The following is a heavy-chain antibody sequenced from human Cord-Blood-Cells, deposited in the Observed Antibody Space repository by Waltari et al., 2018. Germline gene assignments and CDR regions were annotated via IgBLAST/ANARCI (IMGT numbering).Heavy chain of an antibody. CDR2: MNPNSGNT. CDR3: ARGPRYDSSSWYNWFDP. J-gene: IGHJ5*02. Sequence: QVQLVQSGAEVKKPGASVKVSCKASGYTFTSYDINWVRQATGQGLEWMGWMNPNSGNTGYAQKFQGRVTMTRNTSISTAYMELSSLRSEDTAVYYCARGPRYDSSSWYNWFDPWGQGTLVTVSS. CDR1: GYTFTSYD. D-gene: IGHD6-13*01. V-gene: IGHV1-8*01.